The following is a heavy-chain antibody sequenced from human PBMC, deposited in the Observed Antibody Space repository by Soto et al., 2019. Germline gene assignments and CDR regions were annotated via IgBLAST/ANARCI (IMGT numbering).Heavy chain of an antibody. CDR2: IRSRANSYAT. D-gene: IGHD3-9*01. CDR3: TRRDHDFLTGLITFDP. CDR1: GFTFSGSA. V-gene: IGHV3-73*01. Sequence: SLRLSCAASGFTFSGSAMHWVRPASGKGLEWVGRIRSRANSYATSYAASVKGRFTISRDDSKNTAYLQMNSLKAEDTAVYYCTRRDHDFLTGLITFDPWGQGTLVNV. J-gene: IGHJ5*02.